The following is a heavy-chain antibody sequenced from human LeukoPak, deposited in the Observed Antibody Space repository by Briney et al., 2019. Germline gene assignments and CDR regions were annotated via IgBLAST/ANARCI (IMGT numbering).Heavy chain of an antibody. D-gene: IGHD6-19*01. V-gene: IGHV4-4*02. Sequence: PSETLSLTCAVSGDSVSGSFWWSWVRQPPHKGLEWIGEIHHSGSSNYNPSLESRVIISLDGSKNLLSLELSSVTAADTAVYYCVRHGGWYFGYWGQGTLVTVSS. CDR2: IHHSGSS. J-gene: IGHJ4*02. CDR1: GDSVSGSFW. CDR3: VRHGGWYFGY.